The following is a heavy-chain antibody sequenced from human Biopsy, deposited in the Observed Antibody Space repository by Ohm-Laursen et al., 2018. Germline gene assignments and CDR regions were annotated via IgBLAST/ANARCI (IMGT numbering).Heavy chain of an antibody. CDR2: IIPFFGTS. CDR1: GGTFNGYG. V-gene: IGHV1-69*06. Sequence: SSVKVSCKTSGGTFNGYGINWVRQAPGQGLEWMGGIIPFFGTSDYAQTFQGRVTITADKSTSTSYMELTRLRSEDSAVYYCAAGTRYSSGWYNAVDFWGQGTMVTVSS. CDR3: AAGTRYSSGWYNAVDF. J-gene: IGHJ3*01. D-gene: IGHD6-19*01.